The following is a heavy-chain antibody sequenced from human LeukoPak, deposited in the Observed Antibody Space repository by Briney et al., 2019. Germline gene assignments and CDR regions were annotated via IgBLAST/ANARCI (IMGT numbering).Heavy chain of an antibody. Sequence: GGSLRLSCAASGFTFSAFAMTWVRQAPGKGLEWVSTIRSTGASTYYADSVKDRFTISRDNSKNTLYLQMNILTAKDTAVYYCAKGALYGSGSYYSAFDIWGQGTMVTVSS. CDR1: GFTFSAFA. J-gene: IGHJ3*02. CDR2: IRSTGAST. D-gene: IGHD3-10*01. V-gene: IGHV3-23*01. CDR3: AKGALYGSGSYYSAFDI.